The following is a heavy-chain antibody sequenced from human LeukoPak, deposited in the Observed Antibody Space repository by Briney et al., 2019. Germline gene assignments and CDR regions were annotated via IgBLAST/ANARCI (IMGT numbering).Heavy chain of an antibody. V-gene: IGHV3-30*03. Sequence: GGSLRLSCAASGFTFSSYNIHWVRQAPGKGLEWMAVISYDGSNKYYADSVKGRFTISRDNSKNTLYLQMNSLKTEDTAVYYCTTDLGSGWYIDGYWGQGTLVTVSS. CDR1: GFTFSSYN. CDR2: ISYDGSNK. J-gene: IGHJ4*02. CDR3: TTDLGSGWYIDGY. D-gene: IGHD6-19*01.